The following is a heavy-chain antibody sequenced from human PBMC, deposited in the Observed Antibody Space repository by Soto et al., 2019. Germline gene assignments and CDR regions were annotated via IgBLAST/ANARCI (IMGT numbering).Heavy chain of an antibody. CDR2: ISGSGGST. CDR1: GFTFSSYA. D-gene: IGHD3-3*01. J-gene: IGHJ4*02. Sequence: GGSLRLSCAASGFTFSSYAMSWVRQAPGKGLEWVSAISGSGGSTYYADSVKGRFTISRDNSKNTLYLQMSSLRAEDTAVYYCAKDTGLTIFGVVTPYYFDYWGQGTLVTVSS. V-gene: IGHV3-23*01. CDR3: AKDTGLTIFGVVTPYYFDY.